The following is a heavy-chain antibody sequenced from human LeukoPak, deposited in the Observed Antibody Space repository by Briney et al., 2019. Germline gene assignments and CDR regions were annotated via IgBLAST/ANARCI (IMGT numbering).Heavy chain of an antibody. CDR3: AKDFRVLRFLEWLPQDPYYYYGMDV. CDR2: ISGSGGST. CDR1: EFTFSNYA. D-gene: IGHD3-3*01. J-gene: IGHJ6*02. V-gene: IGHV3-23*01. Sequence: PGGSLRLSCAASEFTFSNYAMNWVRQAPGKGLEWVSGISGSGGSTYYADSVKGRFTISRDNSKNTLYLQMNSLRAEDTAVYYCAKDFRVLRFLEWLPQDPYYYYGMDVWGQGTTVTVSS.